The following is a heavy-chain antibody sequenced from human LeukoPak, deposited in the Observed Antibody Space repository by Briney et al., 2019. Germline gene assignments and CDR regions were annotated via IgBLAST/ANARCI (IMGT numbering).Heavy chain of an antibody. CDR1: GGSISSYC. CDR3: ARDQVGGFGEFGLFDY. CDR2: IYTSGST. J-gene: IGHJ4*02. Sequence: SETLSLTCTVSGGSISSYCWSWIRQPAGKGLEWIGRIYTSGSTNYNPSLKSRVTMSVDTSKNQFSLKLSSVTAADTAVYYRARDQVGGFGEFGLFDYWGQGTLVTVSS. V-gene: IGHV4-4*07. D-gene: IGHD3-10*01.